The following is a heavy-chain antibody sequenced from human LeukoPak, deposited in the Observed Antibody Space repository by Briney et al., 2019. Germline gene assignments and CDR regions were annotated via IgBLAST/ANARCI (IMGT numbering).Heavy chain of an antibody. CDR2: INPSGGST. D-gene: IGHD2-15*01. CDR3: ASRSPYCSGGSCYRPTGAFDI. CDR1: GYTFTGYY. Sequence: ASVKVSCKASGYTFTGYYMHWVRQAPGQGLEWMGIINPSGGSTSYAQKFQGRVTMTRDMSTSTVYMELSSLRSEDTAVYYCASRSPYCSGGSCYRPTGAFDIWGQGTMVTVSS. J-gene: IGHJ3*02. V-gene: IGHV1-46*01.